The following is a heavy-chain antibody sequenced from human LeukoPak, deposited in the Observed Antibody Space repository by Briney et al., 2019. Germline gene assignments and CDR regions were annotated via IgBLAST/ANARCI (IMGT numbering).Heavy chain of an antibody. CDR3: ARDVRGSYPDY. V-gene: IGHV4-59*01. D-gene: IGHD1-26*01. CDR1: GGSISSYY. Sequence: SETLSLTCTVSGGSISSYYWSWIRQPPGKGLEWIGYIYYSGSTNYNPSLKSRVTISEDTSKNQFSLKLSSVTAADTAVYYCARDVRGSYPDYWGQGTLVTVSS. CDR2: IYYSGST. J-gene: IGHJ4*02.